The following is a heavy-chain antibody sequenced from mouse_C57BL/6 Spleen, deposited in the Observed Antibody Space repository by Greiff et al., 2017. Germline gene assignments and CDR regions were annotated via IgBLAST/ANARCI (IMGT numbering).Heavy chain of an antibody. D-gene: IGHD1-1*01. CDR1: GYSITSGYY. J-gene: IGHJ2*01. CDR3: ATYYYGSSYFGY. Sequence: VQLQESGPGLVKPSQSLSLTCSVTGYSITSGYYWNWIRQFPGNKLEWMGYISYDGSNNYNPSLKNRISITRDTSKNQFFLKLNSVTTEDTATYYCATYYYGSSYFGYWGQGTTLTVSS. V-gene: IGHV3-6*01. CDR2: ISYDGSN.